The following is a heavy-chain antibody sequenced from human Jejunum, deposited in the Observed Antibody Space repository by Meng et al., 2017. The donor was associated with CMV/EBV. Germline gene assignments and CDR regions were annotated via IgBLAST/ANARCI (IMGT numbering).Heavy chain of an antibody. V-gene: IGHV2-5*01. Sequence: FSGFSLTTYKVGVGCLRQPPGKALEFLALIYWNDEHRYNPSLRSRLTITKDTSKNQVVLTMTNMDPVDTATYYCVHKYLDALASDYWGQGALVTVSS. CDR2: IYWNDEH. J-gene: IGHJ4*02. CDR1: GFSLTTYKVG. CDR3: VHKYLDALASDY. D-gene: IGHD2/OR15-2a*01.